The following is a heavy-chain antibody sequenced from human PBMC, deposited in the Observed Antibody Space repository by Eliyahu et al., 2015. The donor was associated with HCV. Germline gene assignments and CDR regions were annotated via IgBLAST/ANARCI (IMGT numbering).Heavy chain of an antibody. Sequence: QDQLQQWGAGLLRPSETLSLXCAVYGGSFRGYYWSWXRQSPGKGLEWIGEGNHTGSTKYNPSLKSRVSLSADSSKSQFSLTLTSVTSADTAVYYCARASVVLWFGRDDAFDIWGQGTMVTVSS. J-gene: IGHJ3*02. CDR2: GNHTGST. V-gene: IGHV4-34*01. CDR1: GGSFRGYY. D-gene: IGHD3-10*01. CDR3: ARASVVLWFGRDDAFDI.